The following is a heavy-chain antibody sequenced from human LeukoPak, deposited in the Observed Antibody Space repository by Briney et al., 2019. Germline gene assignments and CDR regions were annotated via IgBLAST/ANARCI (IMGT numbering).Heavy chain of an antibody. CDR1: GFTFSKYW. Sequence: PGGSLRLSCAASGFTFSKYWMLWVRQAPGKGLESVSRINTDGTVTTYADSVKGRFTISRDNSKNTLYLQMNSLRAEDTAVYYCAGGGHCSSTSCYRHSWFDPWGQGTLVTVSS. CDR2: INTDGTVT. J-gene: IGHJ5*02. D-gene: IGHD2-2*02. CDR3: AGGGHCSSTSCYRHSWFDP. V-gene: IGHV3-74*01.